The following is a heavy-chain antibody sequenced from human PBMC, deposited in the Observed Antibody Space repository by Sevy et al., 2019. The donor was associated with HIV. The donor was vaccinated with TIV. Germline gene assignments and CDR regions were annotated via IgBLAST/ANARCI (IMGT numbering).Heavy chain of an antibody. J-gene: IGHJ6*02. D-gene: IGHD3-3*01. V-gene: IGHV4-30-4*01. CDR2: IYYSGST. Sequence: SETLSLTCTVSGGSISSGDYYWSWIRQPPGKGLEWIGYIYYSGSTYYNPSLKSRVTISVDRSKNQFSLKLSSVTAADTAVYYCARAIYDSYYYGMDVWGQGTTVTVSS. CDR3: ARAIYDSYYYGMDV. CDR1: GGSISSGDYY.